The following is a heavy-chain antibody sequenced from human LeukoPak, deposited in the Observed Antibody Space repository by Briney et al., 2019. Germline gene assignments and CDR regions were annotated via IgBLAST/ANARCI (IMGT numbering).Heavy chain of an antibody. CDR2: ISGSGNII. D-gene: IGHD6-13*01. CDR3: AAGSSCDY. V-gene: IGHV3-11*01. Sequence: GGSLRLSCAASGFTFSDEYMNWIRQAPGKGLEWVSYISGSGNIIYYADSVKGRFTISRDNARNSLYLQMNSLRAEDTAVYYCAAGSSCDYWGQGTLVTVSS. J-gene: IGHJ4*02. CDR1: GFTFSDEY.